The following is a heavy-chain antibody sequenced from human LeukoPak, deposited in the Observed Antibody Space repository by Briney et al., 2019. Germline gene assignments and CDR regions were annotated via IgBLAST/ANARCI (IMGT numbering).Heavy chain of an antibody. J-gene: IGHJ4*02. CDR2: IYYSGST. Sequence: SQTLSLTCTVSGGSISSGGYYWSWIRQHPGKGLEWIGYIYYSGSTYYNPSLKSRVTISVDTSKNQFSLKLSSVTAADTAVYYCARAHRGRSSSSADSDYWGQGTLVTVSS. V-gene: IGHV4-31*03. CDR1: GGSISSGGYY. CDR3: ARAHRGRSSSSADSDY. D-gene: IGHD6-13*01.